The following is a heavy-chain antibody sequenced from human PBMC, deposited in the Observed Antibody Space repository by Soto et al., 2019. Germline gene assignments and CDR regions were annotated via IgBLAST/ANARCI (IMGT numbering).Heavy chain of an antibody. J-gene: IGHJ3*02. Sequence: EVQLVESGGGLVQPGGSLRLSCAASGFTFSSYDMHWVRQTVGKGLEWVSSIAINGGKYYLDSVRGRFTISREGAENSLYLQMNNLGAGDTAVYYCVREGVAGHIDAPEMWGQGTVVTVS. D-gene: IGHD6-19*01. CDR2: IAINGGK. CDR1: GFTFSSYD. CDR3: VREGVAGHIDAPEM. V-gene: IGHV3-13*01.